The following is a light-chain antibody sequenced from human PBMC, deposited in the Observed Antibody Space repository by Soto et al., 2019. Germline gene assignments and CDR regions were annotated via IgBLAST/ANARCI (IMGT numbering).Light chain of an antibody. CDR2: EDN. Sequence: NFMLTQPHSVSESPGKTVTISCTPSSGSIASKYVQWYQQRPGSAPTTVIYEDNQRPSGVPDRFSGSIDTSSNSASLTISGLKTEDEADYYCQSYDTSNYVFGTGTKVTVL. CDR3: QSYDTSNYV. CDR1: SGSIASKY. J-gene: IGLJ1*01. V-gene: IGLV6-57*04.